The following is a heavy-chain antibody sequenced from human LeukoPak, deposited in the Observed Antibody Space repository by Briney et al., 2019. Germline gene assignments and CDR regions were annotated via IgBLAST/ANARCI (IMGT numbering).Heavy chain of an antibody. CDR3: AKARWSDCSSTSCYSFDY. D-gene: IGHD2-2*02. Sequence: GGSLRLSCAASGFTFSSYAMSWVRQAPGKGLEWVSAISGSGGSTYYADSVKGRFTISRDNSKNTLYLQMNSLRAEDTAVYYCAKARWSDCSSTSCYSFDYWGQGTLVTVSS. J-gene: IGHJ4*02. CDR1: GFTFSSYA. CDR2: ISGSGGST. V-gene: IGHV3-23*01.